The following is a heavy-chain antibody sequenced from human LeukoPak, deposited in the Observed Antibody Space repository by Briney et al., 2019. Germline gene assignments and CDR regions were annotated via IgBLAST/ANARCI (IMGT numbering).Heavy chain of an antibody. Sequence: HPGGSLRLSCAASGFTFSSYAMSWVRQAPGKGLEWVSAISGSGGSTYYADSVKGRFTISRDNSKNTLYLQMNSLRAEDTAVYYCAKADRPMVRGVNPNYPLDYWGQGTLVTVSS. D-gene: IGHD3-10*01. CDR1: GFTFSSYA. J-gene: IGHJ4*02. V-gene: IGHV3-23*01. CDR2: ISGSGGST. CDR3: AKADRPMVRGVNPNYPLDY.